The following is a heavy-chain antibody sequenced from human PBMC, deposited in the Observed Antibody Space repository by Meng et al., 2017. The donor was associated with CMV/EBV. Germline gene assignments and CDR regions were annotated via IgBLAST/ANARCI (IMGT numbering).Heavy chain of an antibody. CDR2: IYYSGST. CDR1: GGSISSSSYY. V-gene: IGHV4-39*01. Sequence: SETLSLTCTVSGGSISSSSYYWGWIRQPPGKGLEWIVSIYYSGSTYYNPSLKSRVTISVDTSKNQFSLKLSSVTAADTAVYYCARHNYYGSGSYYNWFDPWGQGTLVTVSS. D-gene: IGHD3-10*01. CDR3: ARHNYYGSGSYYNWFDP. J-gene: IGHJ5*02.